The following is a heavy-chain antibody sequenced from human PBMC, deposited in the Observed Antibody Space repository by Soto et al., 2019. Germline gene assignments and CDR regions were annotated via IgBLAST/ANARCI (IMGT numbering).Heavy chain of an antibody. J-gene: IGHJ4*02. CDR2: IYYSGTT. CDR3: ASGRAYVEDPC. CDR1: GDSISGHY. D-gene: IGHD3-16*01. Sequence: QVQLQESGPGLVKPSETLSLTCIVSGDSISGHYWSWIRQPPGKGLEWIGYIYYSGTTVYNPSLMSRVSMSVDPSKNQFSLNLGSVTAADTAVYYCASGRAYVEDPCWGQGTLVTVSS. V-gene: IGHV4-59*11.